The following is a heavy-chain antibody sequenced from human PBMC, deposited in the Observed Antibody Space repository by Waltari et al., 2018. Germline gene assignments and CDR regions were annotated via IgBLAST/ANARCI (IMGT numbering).Heavy chain of an antibody. J-gene: IGHJ4*02. CDR1: GGSISSSY. CDR3: ASGLGGPLGN. Sequence: QVQLQESGPGLVKPSETLSLTCTVSGGSISSSYWSWIRQPPGTGLEWIGYIYYSGSTNYNPSHRRRVTISVETSKNQFSLKRSSGTAAETAVYYCASGLGGPLGNWGQGTLVTVSS. D-gene: IGHD3-16*01. CDR2: IYYSGST. V-gene: IGHV4-59*01.